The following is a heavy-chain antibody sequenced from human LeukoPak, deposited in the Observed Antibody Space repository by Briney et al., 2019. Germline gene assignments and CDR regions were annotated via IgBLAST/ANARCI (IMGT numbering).Heavy chain of an antibody. J-gene: IGHJ6*02. CDR1: GFSLSSHW. V-gene: IGHV3-7*03. CDR3: ARNNGMDV. Sequence: GGSLRLSCAASGFSLSSHWMTWVRQVPGRGPEWVANVNRDGSETYYLDSVKGRFSISKDNAKNSLYLQMNSLRAEDTALYHCARNNGMDVWGQGTTVIVS. CDR2: VNRDGSET.